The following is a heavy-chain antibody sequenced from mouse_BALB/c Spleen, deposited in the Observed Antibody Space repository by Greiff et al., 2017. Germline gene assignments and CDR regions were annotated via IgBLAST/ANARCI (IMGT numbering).Heavy chain of an antibody. D-gene: IGHD2-2*01. J-gene: IGHJ2*01. CDR1: GYTFTDYA. CDR2: ISTYYGDA. CDR3: ARRGGYDYFDY. V-gene: IGHV1S137*01. Sequence: LQESGAELVRPGVSVKISCKGSGYTFTDYAMHWVKQSHAKSLEWIGVISTYYGDASYNQKFKGKATMTVDKSSSTAYMELARLTSEDSAIYYCARRGGYDYFDYWGQGTTLTVSS.